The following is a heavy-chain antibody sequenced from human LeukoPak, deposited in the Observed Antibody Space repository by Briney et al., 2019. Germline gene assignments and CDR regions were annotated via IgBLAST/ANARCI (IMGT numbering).Heavy chain of an antibody. J-gene: IGHJ4*02. CDR2: IYGGGST. CDR3: ARGGDNSNYFDY. V-gene: IGHV3-66*01. D-gene: IGHD4-23*01. CDR1: GFTVNSNH. Sequence: PGGSLRLSCAASGFTVNSNHMTWVRQAPGKGLEWVSVIYGGGSTYYADSVKGRFTISRDTSKNTLYLQMNSLRAEDTAVYYCARGGDNSNYFDYWGQGTLVTVSS.